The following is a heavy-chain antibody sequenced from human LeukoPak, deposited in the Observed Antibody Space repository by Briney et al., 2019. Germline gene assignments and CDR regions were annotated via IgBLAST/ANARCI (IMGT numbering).Heavy chain of an antibody. CDR1: GFTFSSYS. V-gene: IGHV3-48*01. CDR2: ISSSSSTI. Sequence: PGGSLRLSCAASGFTFSSYSMNWVRQAPGKGLEWVLYISSSSSTIYYADSVKGRFTISRDNAKNSLYLQMNSLRAEDTAVYYCARVPKLTAGYYYYMDVWGKGTTVTVSS. CDR3: ARVPKLTAGYYYYMDV. J-gene: IGHJ6*03. D-gene: IGHD1-14*01.